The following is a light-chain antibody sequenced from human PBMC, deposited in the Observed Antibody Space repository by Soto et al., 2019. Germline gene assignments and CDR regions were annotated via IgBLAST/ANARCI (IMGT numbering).Light chain of an antibody. J-gene: IGKJ3*01. CDR3: QQYNTHMFT. V-gene: IGKV1-5*01. CDR1: QSISSY. CDR2: DAS. Sequence: DIQMTQSPSSLSASVGDRVTITCRASQSISSYLNWYQQKPGKAPKLLIYDASSLDSGVPSRFSGSGSGTEFTLTISSLQPDDFATYFCQQYNTHMFTFGPGTKVDIK.